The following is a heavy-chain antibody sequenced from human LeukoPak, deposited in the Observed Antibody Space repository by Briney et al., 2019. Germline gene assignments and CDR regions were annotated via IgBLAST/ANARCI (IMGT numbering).Heavy chain of an antibody. CDR2: ITSSSSTI. CDR1: GFAFSSYN. CDR3: ARVQYSSGWSS. Sequence: GGSLRLSCAASGFAFSSYNMVWVRQAPGKGLEWVSYITSSSSTINYADSAKGWFTISRDNAKNSLYLQMNSLRAEDTAVYYCARVQYSSGWSSWGQGTLVTVSS. V-gene: IGHV3-48*01. J-gene: IGHJ4*02. D-gene: IGHD6-19*01.